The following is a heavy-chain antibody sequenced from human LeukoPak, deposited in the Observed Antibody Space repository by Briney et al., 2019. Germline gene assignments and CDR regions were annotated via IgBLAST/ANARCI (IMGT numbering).Heavy chain of an antibody. CDR3: ARGGYDFWSGYFPVDC. Sequence: GASVKVSCKVSGYTLTELSMHWVRQAPGKGLEWMGGFDPEDGETIYAQKFQGRVTMTEDTSTDTAYMELSSLRSEDTAVYYCARGGYDFWSGYFPVDCWGQGTLVTVSS. J-gene: IGHJ4*02. V-gene: IGHV1-24*01. D-gene: IGHD3-3*01. CDR2: FDPEDGET. CDR1: GYTLTELS.